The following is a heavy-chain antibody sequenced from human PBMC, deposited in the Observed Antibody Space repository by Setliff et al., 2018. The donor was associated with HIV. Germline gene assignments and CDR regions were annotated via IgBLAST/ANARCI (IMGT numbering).Heavy chain of an antibody. CDR3: ARHTRQLEFLEWLSPHYYHYYYMDV. CDR1: GYSFPNYW. V-gene: IGHV5-51*01. J-gene: IGHJ6*03. CDR2: IYPGDSDT. D-gene: IGHD3-3*01. Sequence: GESLKISCKGSGYSFPNYWIAWVRQMPGKGLEWMGIIYPGDSDTRYSPSFQGQVTIAADKSISTAYLQWSRLKASDTAMYYCARHTRQLEFLEWLSPHYYHYYYMDVWGQGTTVTVSS.